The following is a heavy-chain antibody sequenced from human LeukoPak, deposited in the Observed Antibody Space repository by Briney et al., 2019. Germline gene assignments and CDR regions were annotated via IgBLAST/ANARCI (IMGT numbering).Heavy chain of an antibody. D-gene: IGHD2-21*02. J-gene: IGHJ5*02. CDR2: ITSSGSTI. Sequence: PGGSLRLSCAASGFTFSDSYMSWIRQAPGKGLEWISYITSSGSTIHYADSVKGRFTISRDNAKNSLYLQMNSLRAEDTAVYYCATGVRKCGGDCEGASPIGNWFDPWGQGTLVTVSS. CDR3: ATGVRKCGGDCEGASPIGNWFDP. V-gene: IGHV3-11*04. CDR1: GFTFSDSY.